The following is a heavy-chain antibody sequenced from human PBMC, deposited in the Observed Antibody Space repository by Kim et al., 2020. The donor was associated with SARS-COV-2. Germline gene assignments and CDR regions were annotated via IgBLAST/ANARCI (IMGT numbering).Heavy chain of an antibody. CDR2: ISYDGSNK. CDR3: ARGGLEDCSSCPPNYYYGMDV. CDR1: GFTFSSYA. J-gene: IGHJ6*02. Sequence: GGSLRLSCAASGFTFSSYAMHWVRQAPGKGLEWVAVISYDGSNKYYADSVKGRFTISRDNSKNTLYLQMNSLRAEDTAVYYCARGGLEDCSSCPPNYYYGMDVWGQGTTVTVSS. D-gene: IGHD2-2*01. V-gene: IGHV3-30-3*01.